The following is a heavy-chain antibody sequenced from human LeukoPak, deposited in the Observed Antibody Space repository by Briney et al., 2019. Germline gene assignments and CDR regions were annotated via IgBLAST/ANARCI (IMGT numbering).Heavy chain of an antibody. D-gene: IGHD3-10*01. Sequence: ASVKVSCKASGYTFTSYYMHWVRQAPGQGLEWMGIINPSGGSTSYAQKFQGRVTMTRDTSTSTVYMELSSLRSEDTAVYYCARGVGGYYGSGSYYPNWFDPWGQGTLVTVSS. J-gene: IGHJ5*02. V-gene: IGHV1-46*01. CDR3: ARGVGGYYGSGSYYPNWFDP. CDR2: INPSGGST. CDR1: GYTFTSYY.